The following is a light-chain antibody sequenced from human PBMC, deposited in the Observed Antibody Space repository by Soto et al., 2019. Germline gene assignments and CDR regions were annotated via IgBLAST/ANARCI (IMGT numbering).Light chain of an antibody. CDR1: QSVSSNY. J-gene: IGKJ1*01. CDR2: GAS. Sequence: IVLTQSPGTLSLSPGERATLSCRAGQSVSSNYLAWYQQKPGQAPRLLIYGASSRATGIPDRFSGSGSGTDFTLTISRLEPEDFAVYYCQQYGSSGTFGQGTKVDI. CDR3: QQYGSSGT. V-gene: IGKV3-20*01.